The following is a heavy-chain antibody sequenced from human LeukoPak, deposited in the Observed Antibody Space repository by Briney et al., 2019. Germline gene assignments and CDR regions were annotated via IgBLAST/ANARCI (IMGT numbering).Heavy chain of an antibody. V-gene: IGHV3-48*03. D-gene: IGHD3-10*02. CDR1: GFTFSSYE. J-gene: IGHJ6*04. Sequence: GGSLRLSCAASGFTFSSYEMNWVRPAPGKGLEWVSYISSSGSTIYYADSVKGRFTISRDNAKNSLYLQMNRLRAEDTAVYYCAELGITMIGGVWGKGTTVTISS. CDR3: AELGITMIGGV. CDR2: ISSSGSTI.